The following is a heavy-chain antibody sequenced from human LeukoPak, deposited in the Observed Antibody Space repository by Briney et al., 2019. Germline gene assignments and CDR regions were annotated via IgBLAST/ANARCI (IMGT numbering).Heavy chain of an antibody. CDR3: AQSSIAALSFYYYYMDV. V-gene: IGHV2-5*02. Sequence: SGPTLVNATQTLTLTCTFSGFSLSTSGVGVGWIRQPPGKALEWLALIYWDDDKRYSPSLKSRLTITKDTSKNQVVHTMTHMDPVDTATYYCAQSSIAALSFYYYYMDVWGKGTTVTVSS. CDR2: IYWDDDK. CDR1: GFSLSTSGVG. D-gene: IGHD6-6*01. J-gene: IGHJ6*03.